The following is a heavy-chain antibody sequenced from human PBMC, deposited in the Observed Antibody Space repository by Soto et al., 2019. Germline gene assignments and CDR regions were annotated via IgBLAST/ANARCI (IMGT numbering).Heavy chain of an antibody. V-gene: IGHV3-23*01. CDR3: AKNSYGDSWNFGLDV. Sequence: EVQLLESGGGLVQPGGSLRLSCAVSGVTLTTYGMTWVRRAPGKGLVWVSTISGGVTVSYYAESVKGRFTVSKDNSKNTVYLQMKSLRDEDTAVYYCAKNSYGDSWNFGLDVWGQGTTVTVAS. CDR2: ISGGVTVS. J-gene: IGHJ6*02. CDR1: GVTLTTYG. D-gene: IGHD4-17*01.